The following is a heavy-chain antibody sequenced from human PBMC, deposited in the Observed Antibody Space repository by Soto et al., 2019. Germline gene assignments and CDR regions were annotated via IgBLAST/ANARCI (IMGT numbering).Heavy chain of an antibody. V-gene: IGHV4-59*08. Sequence: SETLSLTXTVSGGSISRYYWSWIRQPPGKGLEWIGYIYYSGSTNYNPSLKSRVTISVDTSKNQFSLKLSSVTAADTAVYYCARPIYSSRNSGAFDIWGQGTMVTVSS. D-gene: IGHD3-22*01. CDR2: IYYSGST. J-gene: IGHJ3*02. CDR1: GGSISRYY. CDR3: ARPIYSSRNSGAFDI.